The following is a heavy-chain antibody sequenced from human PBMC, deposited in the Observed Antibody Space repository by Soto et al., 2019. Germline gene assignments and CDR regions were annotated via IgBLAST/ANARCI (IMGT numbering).Heavy chain of an antibody. Sequence: SETLSLTCAVYGGSFSGYYWSWIRQPPGKGLEWIGEINHSGSTNYNPSLKSRVAISVDTSKNQFSLKLSSVTAADTAVYYCAGPKRRFLEWLLYANFDYWGQGTLVTVSS. V-gene: IGHV4-34*01. J-gene: IGHJ4*02. CDR3: AGPKRRFLEWLLYANFDY. CDR1: GGSFSGYY. CDR2: INHSGST. D-gene: IGHD3-3*01.